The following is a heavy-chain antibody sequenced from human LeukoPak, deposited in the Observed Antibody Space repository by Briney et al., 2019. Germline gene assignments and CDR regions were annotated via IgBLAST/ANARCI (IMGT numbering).Heavy chain of an antibody. D-gene: IGHD5-12*01. CDR1: GYTFTGYY. CDR2: INPNSGGT. J-gene: IGHJ6*03. CDR3: ARGARGRATIISYYYYMDV. Sequence: ASVKVSCKASGYTFTGYYIHWVRQAPGQGLEWMGWINPNSGGTNYAQKFQGRVTMTRDTSISAAYMELSRLRSDDTAVYYCARGARGRATIISYYYYMDVWGKGTTVTISS. V-gene: IGHV1-2*02.